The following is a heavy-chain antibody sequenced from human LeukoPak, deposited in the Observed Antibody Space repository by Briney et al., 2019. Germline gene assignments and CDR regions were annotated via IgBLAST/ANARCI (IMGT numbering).Heavy chain of an antibody. V-gene: IGHV3-15*01. CDR1: GFTFTNAW. D-gene: IGHD5/OR15-5a*01. CDR3: ITVYDSEAN. CDR2: IKSRPDGGTT. J-gene: IGHJ4*02. Sequence: KSGGSLRLSCAASGFTFTNAWMDWVRQAPGKGLEWVGRIKSRPDGGTTDYAAPVKGRFTISRDDSKNTLYLHMNSLKTEDTAVYYCITVYDSEANWGQGTLVTVSS.